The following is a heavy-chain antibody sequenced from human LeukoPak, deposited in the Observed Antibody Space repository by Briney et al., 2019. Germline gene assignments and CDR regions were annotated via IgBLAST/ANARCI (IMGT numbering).Heavy chain of an antibody. CDR1: GYTFTSYG. D-gene: IGHD3-16*01. Sequence: ASVKVSCKASGYTFTSYGISWVRQAPGQGLEWMGWISAYNGNTNYAQKLQGRVTITADESTSTAYMELSSLRSEDTAVYYCARDFSGEWEQVTGWWLDPWGQGTLVIVSS. CDR3: ARDFSGEWEQVTGWWLDP. V-gene: IGHV1-18*01. J-gene: IGHJ5*02. CDR2: ISAYNGNT.